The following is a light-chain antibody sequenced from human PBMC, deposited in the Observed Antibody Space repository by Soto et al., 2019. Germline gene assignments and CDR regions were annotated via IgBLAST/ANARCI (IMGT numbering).Light chain of an antibody. CDR1: SSDVGGYNF. CDR3: LSYAGSNSGV. CDR2: EVS. V-gene: IGLV2-8*01. J-gene: IGLJ2*01. Sequence: QSALTQPPSASGSPGQSVTISCTGTSSDVGGYNFVSWYQQHPGNAPKLMIYEVSKRPSGVPDRFSGSKSGNTASLTVSGLQAEDEADYYSLSYAGSNSGVFGGGTKLTVL.